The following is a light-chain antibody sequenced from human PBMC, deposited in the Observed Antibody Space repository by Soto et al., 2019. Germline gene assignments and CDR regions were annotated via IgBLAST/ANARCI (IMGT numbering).Light chain of an antibody. V-gene: IGLV2-23*02. CDR2: EVN. J-gene: IGLJ1*01. CDR1: SSNVGSYKL. Sequence: QSVLTQTASVSGSPGQSITISCTGTSSNVGSYKLVSWYRQHPGKSPKLMIFEVNKRSSGVSNRFSGSKSGNTASLTISGLKVEDEADYYCCSSGGSPTYVFGTGTKVTVL. CDR3: CSSGGSPTYV.